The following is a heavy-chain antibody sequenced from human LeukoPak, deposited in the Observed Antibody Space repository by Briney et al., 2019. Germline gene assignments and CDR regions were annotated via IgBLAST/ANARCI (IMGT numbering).Heavy chain of an antibody. CDR2: IYYSGST. V-gene: IGHV4-59*01. D-gene: IGHD1-14*01. CDR3: ARTVWNHRIGDYYYYMDV. J-gene: IGHJ6*03. CDR1: GGSISSYY. Sequence: SETLSLTCTVSGGSISSYYWSWIRQPPGKGLEWIGYIYYSGSTNYNPSLKSRVTISVDTSKNQFSLKLSSVTAADTAVYYCARTVWNHRIGDYYYYMDVWGKGTTVTVSS.